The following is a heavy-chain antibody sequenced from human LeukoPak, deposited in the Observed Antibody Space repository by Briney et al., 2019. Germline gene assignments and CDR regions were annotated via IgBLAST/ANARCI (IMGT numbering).Heavy chain of an antibody. CDR3: ARDGELTGDKAFDY. J-gene: IGHJ4*02. Sequence: GASVKVSCKASGYTFTGYYMHWVRQAPGQGLEWMGWINPNSGGTNYAQKFQGRVPTTRDTSISTAYMELSRLRSDDTAVYYCARDGELTGDKAFDYWGQGTLVTVSS. CDR2: INPNSGGT. CDR1: GYTFTGYY. V-gene: IGHV1-2*02. D-gene: IGHD7-27*01.